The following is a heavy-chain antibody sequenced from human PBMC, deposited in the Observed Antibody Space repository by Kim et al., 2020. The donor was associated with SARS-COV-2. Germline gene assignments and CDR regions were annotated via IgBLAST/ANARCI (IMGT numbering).Heavy chain of an antibody. D-gene: IGHD3-9*01. CDR1: GFTFDDYG. CDR2: INWNGGST. CDR3: AREGHHYDILTGLDY. Sequence: GGSLRLSCAASGFTFDDYGMSWVRQAPGKGLEWVSGINWNGGSTGYADSVKGRFTISRDNAKNSLYLQMNSLRAEDTALYYCAREGHHYDILTGLDYWGQGTLVTVSS. J-gene: IGHJ4*02. V-gene: IGHV3-20*04.